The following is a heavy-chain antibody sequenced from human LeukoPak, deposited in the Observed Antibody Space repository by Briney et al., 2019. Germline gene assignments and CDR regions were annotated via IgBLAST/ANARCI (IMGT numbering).Heavy chain of an antibody. J-gene: IGHJ4*02. CDR2: ISSSGSTI. V-gene: IGHV3-48*03. Sequence: PGGSLRLPCAASGFTFSIYEMNWVRQAPGKGLEWVSYISSSGSTIYYADSVKGRFTISRDNAKNSLYLQMNSLRAEDTAVYYCARERSGGNRGPFDYWGQGTLVTVSS. CDR1: GFTFSIYE. D-gene: IGHD4-23*01. CDR3: ARERSGGNRGPFDY.